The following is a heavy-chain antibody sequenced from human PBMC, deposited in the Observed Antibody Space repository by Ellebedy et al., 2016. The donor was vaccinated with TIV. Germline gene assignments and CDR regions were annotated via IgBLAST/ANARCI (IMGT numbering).Heavy chain of an antibody. Sequence: GESLKISXAASGFTFNYYSMNWVRQAPGKGLEWVSSITSSSNYIYYADSVKGRFTISRDNAKNSLYLQMKSLGVEDTAVYYCARISSCVGGTCYPDYWGQGTLVTVSS. D-gene: IGHD2-15*01. CDR1: GFTFNYYS. CDR3: ARISSCVGGTCYPDY. CDR2: ITSSSNYI. V-gene: IGHV3-21*01. J-gene: IGHJ4*02.